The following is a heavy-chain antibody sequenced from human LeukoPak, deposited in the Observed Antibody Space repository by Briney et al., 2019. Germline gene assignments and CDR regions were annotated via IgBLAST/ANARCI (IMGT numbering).Heavy chain of an antibody. D-gene: IGHD4-17*01. Sequence: PSETLSLTCTVSGGSISSGDYYWSWIRQPPGKGLEWIGYIYYSGSTYSNPSLKSRATISVDTSKNQVSLKLSSVTAADTAVYYCARDFSPNDYGANYDAFDIWGQGTLVTVSS. CDR2: IYYSGST. CDR1: GGSISSGDYY. CDR3: ARDFSPNDYGANYDAFDI. V-gene: IGHV4-30-4*01. J-gene: IGHJ3*02.